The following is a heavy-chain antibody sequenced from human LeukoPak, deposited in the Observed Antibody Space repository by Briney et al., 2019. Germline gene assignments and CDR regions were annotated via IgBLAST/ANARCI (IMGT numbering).Heavy chain of an antibody. CDR3: TKADCRGDCRTSDF. J-gene: IGHJ4*02. V-gene: IGHV3-9*01. CDR2: IRWNSDIM. D-gene: IGHD2-21*02. Sequence: GGSLRLSCAASGFTFDDYDMHWVRPPPGKGLEWVSGIRWNSDIMGYTDSVKGRFTTSRDNAKNSLYLQMNSLRGEDTALYYCTKADCRGDCRTSDFWGQGTLVTVSS. CDR1: GFTFDDYD.